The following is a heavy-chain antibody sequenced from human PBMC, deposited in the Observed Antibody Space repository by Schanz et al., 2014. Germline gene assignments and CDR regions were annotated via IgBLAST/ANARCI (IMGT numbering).Heavy chain of an antibody. CDR2: ISGSGVTI. V-gene: IGHV3-23*01. CDR3: ARDHVATTDYDYFFYYLDV. CDR1: GFTFSSYA. J-gene: IGHJ6*03. D-gene: IGHD1-1*01. Sequence: EVQLLESGGGLVQPGGSLRLSCAGSGFTFSSYAMSWVRQTPGKGLEWVSVISGSGVTIYYADSVKGRFTISRDNSKNTLYLQMNSLRAEDTAVYYCARDHVATTDYDYFFYYLDVWATGITVIVSS.